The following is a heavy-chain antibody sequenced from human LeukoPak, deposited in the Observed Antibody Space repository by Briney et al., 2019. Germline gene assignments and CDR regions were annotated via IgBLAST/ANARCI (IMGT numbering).Heavy chain of an antibody. Sequence: SETLSLTCTVSGGSISSGDYYWSWIRQPPGKGLEWIGYIYYSGSTYYNPSLKSRVTISVDTSKNQFSLKLSSVTAADTAVYYCAWYDILTGLIDYWGQGTLVTVSS. CDR2: IYYSGST. V-gene: IGHV4-30-4*02. J-gene: IGHJ4*02. CDR1: GGSISSGDYY. CDR3: AWYDILTGLIDY. D-gene: IGHD3-9*01.